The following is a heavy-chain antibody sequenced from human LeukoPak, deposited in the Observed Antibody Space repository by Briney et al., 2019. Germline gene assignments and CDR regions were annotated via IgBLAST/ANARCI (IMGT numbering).Heavy chain of an antibody. D-gene: IGHD1/OR15-1a*01. CDR2: ISGSGGST. V-gene: IGHV3-23*01. CDR3: ARDQDNWNTGGFDP. Sequence: GGSLRLSCAASGFTFSSYAMSWVRQAPGKGLEWVSAISGSGGSTYYADSVKGRFTISRDNSKNTLYLQMNSLRAEDTAVYYCARDQDNWNTGGFDPWGQGTLVTVSS. CDR1: GFTFSSYA. J-gene: IGHJ5*02.